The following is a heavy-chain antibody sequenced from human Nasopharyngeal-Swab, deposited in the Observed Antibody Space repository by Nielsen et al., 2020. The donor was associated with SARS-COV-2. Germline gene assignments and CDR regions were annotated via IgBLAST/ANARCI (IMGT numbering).Heavy chain of an antibody. CDR2: SRVKANSYTA. J-gene: IGHJ4*02. CDR1: GFTLADYY. Sequence: GGSLRLSWVASGFTLADYYMDWVRQAPGKGLEGLGHSRVKANSYTAEYAASVTGRFTFSREESKNVLYLQMNSLKTEDTAVYYCARVGICNNDWCGSYDSWGQGTLVTVSS. D-gene: IGHD3-9*01. V-gene: IGHV3-72*01. CDR3: ARVGICNNDWCGSYDS.